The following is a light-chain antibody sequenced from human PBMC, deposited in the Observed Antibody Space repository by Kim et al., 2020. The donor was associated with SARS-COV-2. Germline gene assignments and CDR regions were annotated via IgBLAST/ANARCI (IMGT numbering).Light chain of an antibody. J-gene: IGKJ1*01. CDR2: KAS. CDR3: QQYKTFWT. CDR1: HSISDW. V-gene: IGKV1-5*03. Sequence: DIQMTQSPSTLSASVGDRVTVTCRASHSISDWVAWYQQKPGKAPKLLMYKASTLETGVPSRFSGSGSGTEFTLTISSLQPDDFATYYCQQYKTFWTFGQGTKVDIK.